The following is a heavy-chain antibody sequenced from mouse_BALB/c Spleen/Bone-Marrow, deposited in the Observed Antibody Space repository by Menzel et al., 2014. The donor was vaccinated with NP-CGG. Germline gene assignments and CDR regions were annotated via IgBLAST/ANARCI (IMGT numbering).Heavy chain of an antibody. CDR3: ARGNGFAY. J-gene: IGHJ3*01. Sequence: VESGGGLVQPGGSLKLSCAASGFTFSSYTMSWVRQTPEKRLDWVAYISNGGGSTYFPDTVKGRFTISRDNAKNTLYLQMSSLKSEDTAVYYCARGNGFAYWGQGTLVTVSA. CDR1: GFTFSSYT. V-gene: IGHV5-12-2*01. CDR2: ISNGGGST.